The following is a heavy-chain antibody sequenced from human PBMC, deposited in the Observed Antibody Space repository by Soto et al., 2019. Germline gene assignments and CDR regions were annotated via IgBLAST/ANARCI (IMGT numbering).Heavy chain of an antibody. CDR3: ARDWSYYGTTNWFDP. CDR1: GYTFTSYG. Sequence: QVQLVQSGAEVKKPGASVKVSCKASGYTFTSYGISWVRQAPGQGLEWMGWISAYNGNTNYAQKLQGRVTMTTDTSTSTAYMELRSLRADDTAVYYCARDWSYYGTTNWFDPWGQGTLVTVSS. CDR2: ISAYNGNT. J-gene: IGHJ5*02. V-gene: IGHV1-18*01. D-gene: IGHD3-10*01.